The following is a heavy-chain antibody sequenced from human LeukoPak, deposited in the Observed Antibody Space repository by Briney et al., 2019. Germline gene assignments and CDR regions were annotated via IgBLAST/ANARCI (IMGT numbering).Heavy chain of an antibody. J-gene: IGHJ4*02. Sequence: GGSLRLSCEASGFTFNTYSMNWARQAPGKGLECVSSIYSSGGYMFYADSVKGRVIISRDNAKDSLYLQMNSLRVEDTAVYYCLRGDRRDYWGQGTLVTVSS. CDR3: LRGDRRDY. V-gene: IGHV3-21*06. CDR2: IYSSGGYM. CDR1: GFTFNTYS.